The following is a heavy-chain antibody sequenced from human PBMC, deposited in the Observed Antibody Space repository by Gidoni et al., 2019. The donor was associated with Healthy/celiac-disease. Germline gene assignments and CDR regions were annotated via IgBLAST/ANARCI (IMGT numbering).Heavy chain of an antibody. J-gene: IGHJ4*02. V-gene: IGHV3-21*01. CDR2: ISSSSSDI. CDR3: ARLPGRGIAVAGLIDY. D-gene: IGHD6-19*01. CDR1: GFTFSSYS. Sequence: EVQLVESGGGLVKPGGSLRLSCAASGFTFSSYSMNWVRQAPGKGLECVSSISSSSSDIYYADSVKGRFTISRDNAKNSLYLQMNSLRAEDTAVYYCARLPGRGIAVAGLIDYWGQGTLVTVSS.